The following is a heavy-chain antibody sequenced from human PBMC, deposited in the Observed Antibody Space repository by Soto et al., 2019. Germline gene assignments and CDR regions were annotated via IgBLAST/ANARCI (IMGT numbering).Heavy chain of an antibody. CDR3: AKSHRGYSSSDMDV. V-gene: IGHV3-23*01. J-gene: IGHJ6*02. CDR2: ISGNGGVT. Sequence: GGSLRLSCAASGFTFSSYAVSWVRQAPGKGLERVSTISGNGGVTYYADNVKGRVTNSRDNSKNTLKLQKNSLRAEDTAVYYCAKSHRGYSSSDMDVWGQGTTVTVSS. D-gene: IGHD6-13*01. CDR1: GFTFSSYA.